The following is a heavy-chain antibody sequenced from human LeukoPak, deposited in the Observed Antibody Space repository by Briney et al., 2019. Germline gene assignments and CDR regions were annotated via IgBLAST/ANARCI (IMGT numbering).Heavy chain of an antibody. CDR3: AGRTENWNYFDY. J-gene: IGHJ4*02. Sequence: SETLSLTCTVSGGSISSGDYYWSWIRQPPGKGLEWIGYIYYSGSTYYDPSLKSRVTISVDTSKNQFSLKLSSVTAADTAVYYCAGRTENWNYFDYWGQGTLVTVSS. CDR2: IYYSGST. D-gene: IGHD1-1*01. CDR1: GGSISSGDYY. V-gene: IGHV4-30-4*01.